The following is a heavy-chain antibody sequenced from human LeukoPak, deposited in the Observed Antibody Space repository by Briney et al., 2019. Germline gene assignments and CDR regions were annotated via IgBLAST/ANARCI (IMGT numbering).Heavy chain of an antibody. CDR1: GYTFTSYG. CDR3: ARAKTDWSGNNWFDP. V-gene: IGHV1-18*01. D-gene: IGHD3-3*01. CDR2: ISAYNGNT. Sequence: GASVKVSCKASGYTFTSYGISWVRQAPGQGLEWMGWISAYNGNTNYAQKLQGRVTMTTDTSTSTAYMELRSQRSDDTAVYYCARAKTDWSGNNWFDPWGQGTLVTVSS. J-gene: IGHJ5*02.